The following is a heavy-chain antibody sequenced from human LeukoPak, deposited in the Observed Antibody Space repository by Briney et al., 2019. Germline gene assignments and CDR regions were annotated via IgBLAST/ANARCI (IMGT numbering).Heavy chain of an antibody. Sequence: GGSLRLSCAASGFTFSSYAMHWVRQAPGKGLEWVAVISYDGSNKYYAGSVKGRFTISRDNSKNTLYLQMNSLRAEDTAVYYCAKDFYGYYYDSSGYHAFDIWGQGTMVTVSS. CDR1: GFTFSSYA. D-gene: IGHD3-22*01. V-gene: IGHV3-30*04. J-gene: IGHJ3*02. CDR3: AKDFYGYYYDSSGYHAFDI. CDR2: ISYDGSNK.